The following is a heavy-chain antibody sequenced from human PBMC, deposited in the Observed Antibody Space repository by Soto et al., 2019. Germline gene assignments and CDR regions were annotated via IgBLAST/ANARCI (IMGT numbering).Heavy chain of an antibody. J-gene: IGHJ5*02. CDR1: GGSISSYY. V-gene: IGHV4-59*01. Sequence: SETLSLTCTVSGGSISSYYWSWIRQPPGKGLEWIGYIYYSGSTNYNPSLKSRVTISVDTSKNQFSLKLSSVTAADTAVYYWSRARSNSGYDIWFDPWGQGTLVTVSS. D-gene: IGHD5-12*01. CDR2: IYYSGST. CDR3: SRARSNSGYDIWFDP.